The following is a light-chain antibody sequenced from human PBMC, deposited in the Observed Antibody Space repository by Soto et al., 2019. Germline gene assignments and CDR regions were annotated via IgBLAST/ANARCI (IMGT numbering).Light chain of an antibody. CDR2: WGS. J-gene: IGKJ1*01. CDR3: MQALHTPAT. Sequence: DIVMTQSPLSLPVTPGKPASISCRSSQSLLHSNGYNYLDWYLQKPWQSPQLLIYWGSSRASGVPDRFSGSGSGTDFTLKISSVEAEDVGVYYCMQALHTPATFGQGTKVEIK. CDR1: QSLLHSNGYNY. V-gene: IGKV2-28*01.